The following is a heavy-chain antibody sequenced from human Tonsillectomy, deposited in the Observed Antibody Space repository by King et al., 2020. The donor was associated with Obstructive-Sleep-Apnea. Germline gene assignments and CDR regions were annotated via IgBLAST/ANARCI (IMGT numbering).Heavy chain of an antibody. D-gene: IGHD3-10*01. Sequence: QLQESGPVLVKPSETLSLTCTVSGGSISSSSYYWGWIRQPPGKGLEWIWSIYYSGNIYYNPSPKSRVTILIDTAKNQFALKVSSVTAAATAVYYCARGPNYGSGSCFDYWGQGTLVTVSS. CDR2: IYYSGNI. J-gene: IGHJ4*02. CDR3: ARGPNYGSGSCFDY. V-gene: IGHV4-39*06. CDR1: GGSISSSSYY.